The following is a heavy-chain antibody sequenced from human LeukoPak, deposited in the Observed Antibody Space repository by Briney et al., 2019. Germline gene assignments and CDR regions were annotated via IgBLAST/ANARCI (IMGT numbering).Heavy chain of an antibody. J-gene: IGHJ4*02. V-gene: IGHV3-21*01. CDR2: ISSSSSYI. D-gene: IGHD2-2*01. Sequence: PGGSLRLSCAASGFTFSSYSMSWVCQAPGKGLEWVSSISSSSSYIYYADSVKGRFTISRDNAKNSLYLQMNSLRAEDTAVYYCAREGYCSTTSCPPGGYWGQGTLVTVSS. CDR3: AREGYCSTTSCPPGGY. CDR1: GFTFSSYS.